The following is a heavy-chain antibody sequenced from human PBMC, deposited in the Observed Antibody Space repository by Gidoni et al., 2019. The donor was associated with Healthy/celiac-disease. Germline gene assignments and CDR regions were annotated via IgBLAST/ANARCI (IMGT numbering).Heavy chain of an antibody. CDR2: IGTAGDP. J-gene: IGHJ6*02. CDR1: GFTFSSYD. Sequence: EVQLVESGGGLVQPGGSLRLSCAASGFTFSSYDMHWVRQATGKGLEWVSAIGTAGDPYYPGSVKGRFTISRENAKNSLYLQMNSLRAGDTAVYYCAREVVVVPAATKYYYYGMDVWGQGTTVTVSS. CDR3: AREVVVVPAATKYYYYGMDV. V-gene: IGHV3-13*05. D-gene: IGHD2-2*01.